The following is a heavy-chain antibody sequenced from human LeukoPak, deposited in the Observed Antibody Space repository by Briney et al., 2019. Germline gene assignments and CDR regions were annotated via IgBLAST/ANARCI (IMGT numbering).Heavy chain of an antibody. V-gene: IGHV4-34*01. CDR3: ARRRREYSSRLNWFDP. J-gene: IGHJ5*02. D-gene: IGHD6-13*01. Sequence: PGGSLRLSCAASGFTFSSYAMSWVRQPPGKGVEWIGEINHSGSTNYNPSLKRRVTISVDTSKNQFSLKLSSVTAADTAVYYCARRRREYSSRLNWFDPWGQGTLVTVSS. CDR1: GFTFSSYA. CDR2: INHSGST.